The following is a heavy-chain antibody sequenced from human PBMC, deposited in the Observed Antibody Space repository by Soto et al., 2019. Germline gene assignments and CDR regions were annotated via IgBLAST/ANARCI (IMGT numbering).Heavy chain of an antibody. CDR3: ATMATFGSLNWFDP. CDR2: MNPGSGDT. J-gene: IGHJ5*02. D-gene: IGHD3-10*01. Sequence: ASVKVSCKASGYTFTNNDVSWVRQATGQGLEWMGWMNPGSGDTGYAQKFQGGVTMTRDISIATAYRELSSLRSDDTAIYYCATMATFGSLNWFDPWGQGTLVTVS. V-gene: IGHV1-8*01. CDR1: GYTFTNND.